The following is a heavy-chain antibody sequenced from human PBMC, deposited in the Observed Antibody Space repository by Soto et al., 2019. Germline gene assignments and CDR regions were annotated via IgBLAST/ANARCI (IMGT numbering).Heavy chain of an antibody. D-gene: IGHD5-12*01. V-gene: IGHV1-3*01. CDR1: GYTSSSYA. Sequence: ASVKVSCKASGYTSSSYAMHWVRQAPGQRLEWMGWINAGNGNTKYSQKFQGRVTITKNTSASTAYMELSSLRSEDTAVYYCARGPLRNWFDPWGQGTLVTVS. CDR3: ARGPLRNWFDP. J-gene: IGHJ5*02. CDR2: INAGNGNT.